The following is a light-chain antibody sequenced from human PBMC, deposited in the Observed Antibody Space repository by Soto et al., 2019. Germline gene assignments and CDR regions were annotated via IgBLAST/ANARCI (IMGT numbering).Light chain of an antibody. V-gene: IGLV2-23*01. CDR2: EGS. CDR1: SSDVGSYNL. Sequence: QSVLTQPASVSGSPGQSITISCTGTSSDVGSYNLVSWYQQHPGKAPKLTIYEGSKRPSGVSNRFSGSKSGNTASLTISGLQAEDEADYYCCSYAGSSAYVFGTGTKLTVL. CDR3: CSYAGSSAYV. J-gene: IGLJ1*01.